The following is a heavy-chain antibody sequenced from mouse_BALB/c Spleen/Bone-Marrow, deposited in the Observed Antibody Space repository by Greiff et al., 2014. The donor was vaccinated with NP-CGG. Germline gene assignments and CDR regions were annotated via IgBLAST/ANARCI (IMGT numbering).Heavy chain of an antibody. D-gene: IGHD1-2*01. CDR3: AKWEYYGYNYARDY. CDR1: GFSLTNYG. Sequence: VQLQQSGPGLVAPSQSLSITCTVSGFSLTNYGVSWVRQPPGKGLEWLGVIWGDGSTNYHSALRSRLSISKDTSKSQVFLKLNIRQTDDTATYYCAKWEYYGYNYARDYWGQGTSGTVSS. CDR2: IWGDGST. J-gene: IGHJ4*01. V-gene: IGHV2-3*01.